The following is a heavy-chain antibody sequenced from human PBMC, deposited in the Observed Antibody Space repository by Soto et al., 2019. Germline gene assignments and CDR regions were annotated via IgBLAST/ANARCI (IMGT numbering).Heavy chain of an antibody. CDR1: GFTFSSYA. J-gene: IGHJ3*02. V-gene: IGHV3-23*01. Sequence: GGSLRLSCAASGFTFSSYAMTWVRQAPGKGLKWVSTISGGGGSTNYADSVKGRFTISRDNSKNTLYLQMNSLRAEDTALYYCARVRYSGSYLIDIWGQGTMVTVSS. D-gene: IGHD1-26*01. CDR3: ARVRYSGSYLIDI. CDR2: ISGGGGST.